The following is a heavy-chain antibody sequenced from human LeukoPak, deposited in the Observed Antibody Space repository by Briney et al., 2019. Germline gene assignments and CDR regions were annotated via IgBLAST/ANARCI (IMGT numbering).Heavy chain of an antibody. V-gene: IGHV3-30*02. CDR1: GFTFSSYG. Sequence: QSGGSLRLSCAASGFTFSSYGMHWVRQAPGKGLEWVAFIRYDGSNKYYADSVKGRFTISRDNSKNTLYLQMNSLIAEDTAVYYCATIWSGYTMAFDYWGQGPRVTVPS. D-gene: IGHD3-3*01. CDR2: IRYDGSNK. CDR3: ATIWSGYTMAFDY. J-gene: IGHJ4*02.